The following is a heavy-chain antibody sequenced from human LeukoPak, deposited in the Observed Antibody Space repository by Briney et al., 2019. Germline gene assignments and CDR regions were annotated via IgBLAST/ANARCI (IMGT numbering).Heavy chain of an antibody. Sequence: GASVKVSCKASGYTFTSYDINGVRQATGQGLEWMGWMNPNSGNTGYAQKFQGRVTMTRNTSISTAYMELSSLRSEDTAVYYCASGADYLGELSPDYWGQGTLVTVSS. J-gene: IGHJ4*02. V-gene: IGHV1-8*01. D-gene: IGHD3-16*02. CDR3: ASGADYLGELSPDY. CDR1: GYTFTSYD. CDR2: MNPNSGNT.